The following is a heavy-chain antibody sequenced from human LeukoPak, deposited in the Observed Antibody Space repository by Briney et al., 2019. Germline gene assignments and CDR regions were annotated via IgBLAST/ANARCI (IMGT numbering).Heavy chain of an antibody. D-gene: IGHD5-24*01. V-gene: IGHV3-30*04. J-gene: IGHJ4*02. CDR1: GFTFSSYA. CDR3: ARETRVRWTDY. Sequence: GGSLRLSCAASGFTFSSYAMHWVRQAPGKGLEWVAVISYDGSNKYYADSVKGRFTISRDNAKNSLYLQMNSLRAEDTAVYYCARETRVRWTDYWGQGILVTVSS. CDR2: ISYDGSNK.